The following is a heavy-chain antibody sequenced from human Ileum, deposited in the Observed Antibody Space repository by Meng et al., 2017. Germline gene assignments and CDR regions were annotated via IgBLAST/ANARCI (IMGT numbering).Heavy chain of an antibody. D-gene: IGHD3-3*02. V-gene: IGHV1-2*06. CDR2: INPKSGAT. Sequence: VQLVQSGGEAKKPVASLKVSCKASGYPFTDYFVHWVRQAPGQGLEWMGRINPKSGATAYAQKFQGRVTVTSDTSISTAYLDLISLTSDDTALYYCVRSNIFGWNPRDHWGQGTLVTVSS. CDR3: VRSNIFGWNPRDH. CDR1: GYPFTDYF. J-gene: IGHJ4*02.